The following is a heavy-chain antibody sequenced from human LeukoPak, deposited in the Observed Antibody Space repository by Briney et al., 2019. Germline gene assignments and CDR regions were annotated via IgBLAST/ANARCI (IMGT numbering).Heavy chain of an antibody. V-gene: IGHV4-39*01. CDR2: NDYSGTT. Sequence: PSETLSLTCTVSGGSFSSGSYSWGWVRQPPGMGLEWIGSNDYSGTTHYNPSLKSRVTISIDTSKNQFSLKLSSVTAADTAVYYCARSERSGGTYFDHWGQGTLVTVSS. CDR1: GGSFSSGSYS. J-gene: IGHJ4*02. CDR3: ARSERSGGTYFDH. D-gene: IGHD2-15*01.